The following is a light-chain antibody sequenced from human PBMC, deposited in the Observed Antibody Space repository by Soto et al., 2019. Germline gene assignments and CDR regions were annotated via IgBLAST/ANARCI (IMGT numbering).Light chain of an antibody. J-gene: IGLJ1*01. CDR2: YNN. CDR1: NSNIASNT. Sequence: QSVLTQPPSASETPGQTVSISCSGSNSNIASNTVNWYQHLPGTNPKLLIYYNNQRPSGVPDRFSGSKSGTLASLAISGLQFEDESYYYCAAWDDTQTRYVFGTGTKLTVL. V-gene: IGLV1-44*01. CDR3: AAWDDTQTRYV.